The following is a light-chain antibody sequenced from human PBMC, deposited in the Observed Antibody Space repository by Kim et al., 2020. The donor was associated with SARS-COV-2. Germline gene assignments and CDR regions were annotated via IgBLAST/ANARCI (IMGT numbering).Light chain of an antibody. J-gene: IGKJ2*01. V-gene: IGKV1-12*01. CDR2: AAS. Sequence: SASVGDRVTILCRASQRINNWLVWYQQKPGKAPKLLIYAASTLQSGVPSRFSGSGSGTDFTLTISNLQPEDFATYYCQQANSFPHTFGQGTKLEI. CDR1: QRINNW. CDR3: QQANSFPHT.